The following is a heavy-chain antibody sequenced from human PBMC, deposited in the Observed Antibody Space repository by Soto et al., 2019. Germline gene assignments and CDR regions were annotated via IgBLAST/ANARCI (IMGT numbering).Heavy chain of an antibody. Sequence: SETLSLTCTISGGSISSSGFYWGWIRQPPGKGLEWIGTVYHSETSYYNPSLRSRVTLSVDTSKNQFSLKLRSVTPADTAVYYCARLLGGLGFDVFDTWGQGKMFPVSS. J-gene: IGHJ3*02. CDR3: ARLLGGLGFDVFDT. D-gene: IGHD3-16*01. V-gene: IGHV4-39*01. CDR2: VYHSETS. CDR1: GGSISSSGFY.